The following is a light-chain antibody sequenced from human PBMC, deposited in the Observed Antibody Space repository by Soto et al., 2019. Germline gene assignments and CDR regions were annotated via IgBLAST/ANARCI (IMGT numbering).Light chain of an antibody. CDR2: KAS. Sequence: DIQMTQSPSTLSASVGDRVTITCRASQSISSWLAWYQQKPGNAPKLLIYKASSFESGVPSRFSGSGSGTEFTLTISSLQPDDFATYYCQQYNSYSLTFGGGTKVESK. CDR1: QSISSW. CDR3: QQYNSYSLT. J-gene: IGKJ4*01. V-gene: IGKV1-5*03.